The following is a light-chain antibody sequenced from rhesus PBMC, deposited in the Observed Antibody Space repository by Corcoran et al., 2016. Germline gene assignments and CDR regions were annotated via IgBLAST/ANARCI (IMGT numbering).Light chain of an antibody. CDR3: IQPNDSPYS. V-gene: IGKV1-28*02. J-gene: IGKJ2*01. CDR1: QGISTY. CDR2: VAS. Sequence: DIQMTQSPSSLSASGGDTVTITCRASQGISTYLNWFQKKSGKAPKFLICVASRLESGVPSRFSGSGSGTAFTLAINSLRPEAFATFFCIQPNDSPYSFGQGTNVEVK.